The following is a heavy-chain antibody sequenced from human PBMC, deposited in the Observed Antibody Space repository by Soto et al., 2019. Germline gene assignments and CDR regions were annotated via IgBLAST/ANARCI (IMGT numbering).Heavy chain of an antibody. CDR3: ASPRSGANFYYYGMDV. Sequence: GESLKISCKDSGYSFTTHWIGWVRQMPGKGLEWMGIIYLGDSDTRYSPSFQGQVTISVDKSIGTAYLQWSSLKASDTAMYYCASPRSGANFYYYGMDVSGQGTKVTVSS. J-gene: IGHJ6*02. CDR2: IYLGDSDT. CDR1: GYSFTTHW. D-gene: IGHD7-27*01. V-gene: IGHV5-51*01.